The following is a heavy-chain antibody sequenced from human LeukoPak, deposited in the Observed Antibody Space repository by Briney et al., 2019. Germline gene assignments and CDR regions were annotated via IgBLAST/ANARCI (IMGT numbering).Heavy chain of an antibody. CDR2: IYPGDSDT. D-gene: IGHD5-24*01. CDR1: GYIFSNYW. V-gene: IGHV5-51*01. J-gene: IGHJ4*02. CDR3: ARQDGRALYYFDH. Sequence: GESLKISCKGSGYIFSNYWIAWVRQMPGKGLEYMGIIYPGDSDTRYSPSFQGQVTISADKSISTAYLQWSSLKASDTAMYYCARQDGRALYYFDHWGQGALVTVSS.